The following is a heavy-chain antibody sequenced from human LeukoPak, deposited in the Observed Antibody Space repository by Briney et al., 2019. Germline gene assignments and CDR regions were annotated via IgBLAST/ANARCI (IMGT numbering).Heavy chain of an antibody. D-gene: IGHD3-22*01. V-gene: IGHV1-18*01. Sequence: RASVKVSCKASGYTFTSYGISWVRQAPGQGLEWMGWISAYNGNTNYAQKFQGRVTMTRNTSISTAYMELSSLRSEDTAVYYCARGPLGYYDSSGYYPYYFDYWGQGTLVTVSS. J-gene: IGHJ4*02. CDR2: ISAYNGNT. CDR1: GYTFTSYG. CDR3: ARGPLGYYDSSGYYPYYFDY.